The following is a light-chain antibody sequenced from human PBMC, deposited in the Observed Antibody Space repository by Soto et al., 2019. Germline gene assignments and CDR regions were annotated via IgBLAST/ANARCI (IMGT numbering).Light chain of an antibody. Sequence: EIVLTQSPGTLSLSPGERATLSCRASQSVSSNSLAWYQQKPGQAPRLLIYGASSRAIGIPDRFSGSGSGTDFPLTINRLEPEDFAVYYCQQYGSSLFTFGPGTKVDIK. CDR3: QQYGSSLFT. CDR1: QSVSSNS. J-gene: IGKJ3*01. CDR2: GAS. V-gene: IGKV3-20*01.